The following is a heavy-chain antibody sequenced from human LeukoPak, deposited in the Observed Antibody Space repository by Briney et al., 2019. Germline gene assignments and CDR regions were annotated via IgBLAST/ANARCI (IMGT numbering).Heavy chain of an antibody. D-gene: IGHD6-19*01. CDR3: VRGIAGAANDH. Sequence: GGSLRLSCAASGFTFSSYWMHWVRQAPGKGLVWVSRINPDGSSTTYADSVKGRFTMSRDSAANMLYLQMNSLRADDTAVYYCVRGIAGAANDHWGQGTLVTVSS. V-gene: IGHV3-74*01. J-gene: IGHJ4*02. CDR1: GFTFSSYW. CDR2: INPDGSST.